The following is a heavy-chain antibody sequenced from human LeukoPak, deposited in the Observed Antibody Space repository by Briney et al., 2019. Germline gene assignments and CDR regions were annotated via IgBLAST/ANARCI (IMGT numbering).Heavy chain of an antibody. CDR1: GFTFSSYS. D-gene: IGHD3-10*01. CDR2: ISSSSNYI. V-gene: IGHV3-21*04. CDR3: ARVTYGSGTYGAFDY. J-gene: IGHJ4*02. Sequence: GGSLRLSCAASGFTFSSYSINWVRQAPGKGLEWVSSISSSSNYIYYADSVKGRFTISRDNAKNSLYLQMHSLRAEDTAVYYCARVTYGSGTYGAFDYWGQGTLVTVSS.